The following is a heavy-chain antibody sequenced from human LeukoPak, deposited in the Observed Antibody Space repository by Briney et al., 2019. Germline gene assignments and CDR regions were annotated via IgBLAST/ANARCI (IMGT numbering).Heavy chain of an antibody. CDR1: GFTFSSYA. D-gene: IGHD1-26*01. V-gene: IGHV3-30-3*01. CDR3: ARDLRYSGSYWLDY. CDR2: ISYDGSNK. Sequence: PGGSLRLSCAASGFTFSSYAMHWVRQAPGKGLEWVAVISYDGSNKYYADSVKGRFTISRDNSKNTLYLQMNSLRAEDTAVCYCARDLRYSGSYWLDYWGQGTLVTVSS. J-gene: IGHJ4*02.